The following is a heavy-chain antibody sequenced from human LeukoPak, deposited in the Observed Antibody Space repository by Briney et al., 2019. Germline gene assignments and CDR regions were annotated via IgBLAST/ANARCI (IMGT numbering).Heavy chain of an antibody. Sequence: ASVKVSCKASGYTFTSYGISWVRQAPGQGLEWMGWISAYNGNTNYAQKLQGRVTMTTDTSTSTAYMELRSLRSDDTAVYYCAGLGYCSSTSYYGWFDPWGQGTLVTVSS. CDR3: AGLGYCSSTSYYGWFDP. V-gene: IGHV1-18*01. CDR1: GYTFTSYG. D-gene: IGHD2-2*01. CDR2: ISAYNGNT. J-gene: IGHJ5*02.